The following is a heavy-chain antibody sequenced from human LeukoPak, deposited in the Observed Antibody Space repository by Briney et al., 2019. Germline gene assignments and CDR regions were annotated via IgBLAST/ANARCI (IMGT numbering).Heavy chain of an antibody. Sequence: PGGSLRLSCAASGFTFDDYAMHWVRQAPGKGLEWVSGISWNSGSIGYADSVKGRFTVSRDSAKNSLYLQMDSLRAEDTALYYCARGGPVVTAMPYYYGMDVWGQGTTVTVSS. CDR3: ARGGPVVTAMPYYYGMDV. V-gene: IGHV3-9*01. J-gene: IGHJ6*02. CDR1: GFTFDDYA. CDR2: ISWNSGSI. D-gene: IGHD2-21*02.